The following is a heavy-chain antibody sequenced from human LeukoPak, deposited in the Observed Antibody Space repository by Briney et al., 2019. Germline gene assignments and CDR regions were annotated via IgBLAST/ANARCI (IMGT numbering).Heavy chain of an antibody. CDR3: ARGYCNSGSSFDY. D-gene: IGHD2-15*01. J-gene: IGHJ4*02. V-gene: IGHV4-59*01. CDR1: GDSISSYY. CDR2: VYYSGAT. Sequence: SETLSLTCTVSGDSISSYYWTWIRQPPGKGLEWIGYVYYSGATNYNPSLKSRVTISVDTSKNQFSLRLSSVTASDTAIYYCARGYCNSGSSFDYWGQGTLVTVSS.